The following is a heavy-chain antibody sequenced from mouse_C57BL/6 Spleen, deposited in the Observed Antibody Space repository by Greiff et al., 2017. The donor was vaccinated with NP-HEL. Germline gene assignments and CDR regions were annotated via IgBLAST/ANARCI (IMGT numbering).Heavy chain of an antibody. CDR2: ISSGSSTI. D-gene: IGHD4-1*01. J-gene: IGHJ1*03. CDR3: ARRLGHDWYFDV. V-gene: IGHV5-17*01. Sequence: EVQLVESGGGLVKPGGSLKLSCAASGFTFSDYGMHWVRQAPEKGLEWVAYISSGSSTIYYADTVKGRFTISRDNAKNTLFLQMTSLRSGDTAMYYCARRLGHDWYFDVWGTGTTVTVSS. CDR1: GFTFSDYG.